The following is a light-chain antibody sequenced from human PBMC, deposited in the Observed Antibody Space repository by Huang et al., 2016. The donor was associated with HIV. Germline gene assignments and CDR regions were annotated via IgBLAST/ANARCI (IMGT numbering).Light chain of an antibody. Sequence: DIVMTQSPDSLTVSLGERATNNCKSSQSLFYRSNSESCLEWYQQKPGQPPKLLIYWASTRESGVPDRFSGSGSGTDFTLTISSPQAEDVAIYYCQQYYYTPLTFGQGTKLEIK. CDR2: WAS. CDR3: QQYYYTPLT. CDR1: QSLFYRSNSESC. J-gene: IGKJ2*01. V-gene: IGKV4-1*01.